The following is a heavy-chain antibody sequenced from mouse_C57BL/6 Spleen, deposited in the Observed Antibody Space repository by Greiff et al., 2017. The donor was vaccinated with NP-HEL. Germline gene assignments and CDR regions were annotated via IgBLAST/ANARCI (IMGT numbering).Heavy chain of an antibody. CDR3: ARRSPLLRYAMDY. D-gene: IGHD1-1*01. CDR2: IYPGDGDT. Sequence: VQLQQSGAELVKPGASVKISCKASGYAFSGYWMNWVKQRPGKGLEWIGQIYPGDGDTNYNGKFKGKATLTADKSSSTAYMQLSSLTSEDSAVYFCARRSPLLRYAMDYWGQGTSVTVSS. CDR1: GYAFSGYW. J-gene: IGHJ4*01. V-gene: IGHV1-80*01.